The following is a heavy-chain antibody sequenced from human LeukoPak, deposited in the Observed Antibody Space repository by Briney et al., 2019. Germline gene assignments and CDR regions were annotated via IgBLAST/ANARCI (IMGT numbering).Heavy chain of an antibody. CDR3: AKAPTTVTDIVPPFDP. Sequence: GGSLRLSCAASGFTFSSYGMHWVRQAPGKGLEWVAFIRYDGSNKYYADSVKCRFTISRDNSKNTLYLQMNSLRAEDTAVYYCAKAPTTVTDIVPPFDPWGQGTLVTVSS. J-gene: IGHJ5*02. CDR2: IRYDGSNK. V-gene: IGHV3-30*02. D-gene: IGHD4-17*01. CDR1: GFTFSSYG.